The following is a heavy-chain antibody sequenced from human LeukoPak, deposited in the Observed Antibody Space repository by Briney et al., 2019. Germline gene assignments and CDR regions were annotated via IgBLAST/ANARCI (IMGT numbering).Heavy chain of an antibody. CDR3: ARAPMATIDFDY. CDR2: IYYSGST. Sequence: SQTLSLICTVSGGSISSGGYYWSWIRQHPGKGLEWIGYIYYSGSTYYNPSLKSRVTISVDTSKNQFSLKLSSVTAADTAVYYCARAPMATIDFDYWGQGTLVTVSS. V-gene: IGHV4-31*03. J-gene: IGHJ4*02. CDR1: GGSISSGGYY. D-gene: IGHD5-24*01.